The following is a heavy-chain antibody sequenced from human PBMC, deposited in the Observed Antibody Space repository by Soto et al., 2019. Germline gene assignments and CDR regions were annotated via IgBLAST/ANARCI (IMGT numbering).Heavy chain of an antibody. Sequence: VKLDCKASGGLFSSYAIRWLRKPPGHGLEWMGGITPVFGKATHAQKFQGRVTITADESTNTAYMDLSSLKSEDTAIYYCARGGSSYVWFSEFWGQATLFTAS. D-gene: IGHD3-10*01. J-gene: IGHJ4*02. V-gene: IGHV1-69*13. CDR3: ARGGSSYVWFSEF. CDR1: GGLFSSYA. CDR2: ITPVFGKA.